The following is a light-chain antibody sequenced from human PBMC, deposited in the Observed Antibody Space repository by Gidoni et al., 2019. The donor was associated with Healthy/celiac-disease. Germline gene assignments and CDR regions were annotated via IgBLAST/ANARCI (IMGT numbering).Light chain of an antibody. CDR3: QQSYSIPYT. J-gene: IGKJ2*01. Sequence: DIQLTQSPSSLSASVGDRVTITCRASQSISSYLSWYQQEPGKAPKLLIYAASSLQSGVPSRFSGSGSGAEFILTISSLQPEDFATYYCQQSYSIPYTFGQGTKLEIK. CDR2: AAS. CDR1: QSISSY. V-gene: IGKV1-39*01.